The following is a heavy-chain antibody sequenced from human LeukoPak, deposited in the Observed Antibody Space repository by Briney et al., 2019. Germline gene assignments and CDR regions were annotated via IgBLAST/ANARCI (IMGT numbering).Heavy chain of an antibody. Sequence: SETLSLTCTVSGGSISSSSYYWGWIRQPPGKGLEWIGSIYYSGSTYYNPSLKSRVTISVDTSKNQFSLKLSSVTAADTAVYYCARQYYDISAEAFDIWGQGTMVTVSS. CDR1: GGSISSSSYY. D-gene: IGHD3-9*01. V-gene: IGHV4-39*01. CDR3: ARQYYDISAEAFDI. CDR2: IYYSGST. J-gene: IGHJ3*02.